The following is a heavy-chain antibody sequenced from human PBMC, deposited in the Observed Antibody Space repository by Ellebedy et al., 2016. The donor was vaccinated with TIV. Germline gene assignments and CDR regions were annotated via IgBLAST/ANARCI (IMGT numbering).Heavy chain of an antibody. CDR2: IYPGDSDT. Sequence: GESLKISCKSSGYIFTNYWIGWVRQMPGKGLEWMGIIYPGDSDTRYSPSFQGQVTISADKSINTAYLQWSSLKASDTAVYYCARHTDCSSTSCYFDYYYGMDVWGQGTTVTVSS. V-gene: IGHV5-51*01. CDR3: ARHTDCSSTSCYFDYYYGMDV. CDR1: GYIFTNYW. J-gene: IGHJ6*02. D-gene: IGHD2-2*01.